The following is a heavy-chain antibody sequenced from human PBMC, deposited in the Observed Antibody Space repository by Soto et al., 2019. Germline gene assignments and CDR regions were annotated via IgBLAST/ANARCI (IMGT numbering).Heavy chain of an antibody. CDR1: GFTFSNYA. D-gene: IGHD1-1*01. V-gene: IGHV3-23*01. Sequence: VQVLESGGDLVQPGGSLRLSCATSGFTFSNYAMNWVRQPPGKGLEWVAIISAGGGGTYYADSVKGRFTISRDGSKNTVYLQMNSLRAEDTAMYYCARGTSAPDYWGQGTLVTVSS. J-gene: IGHJ4*02. CDR3: ARGTSAPDY. CDR2: ISAGGGGT.